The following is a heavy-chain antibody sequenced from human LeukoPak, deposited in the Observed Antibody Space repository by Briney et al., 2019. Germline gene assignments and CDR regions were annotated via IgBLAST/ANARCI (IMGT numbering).Heavy chain of an antibody. CDR2: IYYSGST. CDR3: ARASMVRGVGDFDY. V-gene: IGHV4-61*08. Sequence: PSETLSLTCTVSGDSISSGDYYWSWIRQPPGKGLEWIGYIYYSGSTNYNPSLKSRVTISVDTSKNQFSLKLSSVTAADTAVYYCARASMVRGVGDFDYWGQGTLVTVSS. D-gene: IGHD3-10*01. J-gene: IGHJ4*02. CDR1: GDSISSGDYY.